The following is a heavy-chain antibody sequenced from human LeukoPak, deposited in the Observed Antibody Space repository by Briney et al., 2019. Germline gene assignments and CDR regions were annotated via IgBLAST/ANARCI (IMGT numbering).Heavy chain of an antibody. CDR3: ATQVGPVYYFDY. CDR1: GGTFSSYA. D-gene: IGHD2-8*01. CDR2: IIPILGIA. Sequence: SVKVSCKASGGTFSSYAISWVRQAPGQGLEWMGRIIPILGIANYAQKFQGRVTITADKSTSTAYMELSSLRSEDTAAYYCATQVGPVYYFDYWGQGTLVTVSS. V-gene: IGHV1-69*04. J-gene: IGHJ4*02.